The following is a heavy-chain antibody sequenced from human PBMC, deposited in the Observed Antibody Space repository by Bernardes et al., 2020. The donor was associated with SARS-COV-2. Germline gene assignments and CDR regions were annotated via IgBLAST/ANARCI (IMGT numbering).Heavy chain of an antibody. J-gene: IGHJ6*02. V-gene: IGHV3-15*07. Sequence: GGSLRLSCAASGFTFSNAWMNWVRQAPGKGLEWVGRIKSKTDGGTTDYAAPVKGRFTISRDDSKNTLYLQMNSLKTEDTAVYYCTTGFWSGYYTIFWYYGMDVWGQGTTVTVSS. CDR2: IKSKTDGGTT. D-gene: IGHD3-3*01. CDR3: TTGFWSGYYTIFWYYGMDV. CDR1: GFTFSNAW.